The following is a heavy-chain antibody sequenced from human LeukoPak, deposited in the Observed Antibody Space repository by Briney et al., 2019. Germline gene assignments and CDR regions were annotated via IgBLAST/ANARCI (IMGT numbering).Heavy chain of an antibody. J-gene: IGHJ4*02. Sequence: GGSLRLSCAASGFTFSSCNMNWVRQAPGKGLEWVSSISSSSSYIYYADSVKGRFTISRDNAKNSLYLQMNSLRAEDTAVYYSARASIAAAGTRPGFDYWGQGTLVTVSS. V-gene: IGHV3-21*01. CDR3: ARASIAAAGTRPGFDY. D-gene: IGHD6-13*01. CDR2: ISSSSSYI. CDR1: GFTFSSCN.